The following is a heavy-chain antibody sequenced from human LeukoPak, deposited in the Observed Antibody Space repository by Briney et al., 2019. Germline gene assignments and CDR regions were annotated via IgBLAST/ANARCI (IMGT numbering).Heavy chain of an antibody. D-gene: IGHD5-24*01. V-gene: IGHV3-7*01. Sequence: GGPLRLPCGASGFTLRNYCMSWLRQPPGRGLECVANVMLDGSEQYSVDSVKGRFTISRDNAKNSLYLQMNSLRADDTAVYYCARWRGLQSEFEYWGQGTLVTVSS. J-gene: IGHJ4*02. CDR2: VMLDGSEQ. CDR3: ARWRGLQSEFEY. CDR1: GFTLRNYC.